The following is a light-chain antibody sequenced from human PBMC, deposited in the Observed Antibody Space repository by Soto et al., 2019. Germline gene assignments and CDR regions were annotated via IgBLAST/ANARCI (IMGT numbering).Light chain of an antibody. CDR1: QSINSRY. CDR3: QQYGSSPGFT. CDR2: GAS. V-gene: IGKV3-20*01. Sequence: EIVLTQSPGTLSLSPGERATLSCRASQSINSRYLAWYQQKPGQAPRLLIYGASSRATGIPDRFSGSGSGTEFTLTISRLEPEDLAVYYCQQYGSSPGFTFGPGTKVDIK. J-gene: IGKJ3*01.